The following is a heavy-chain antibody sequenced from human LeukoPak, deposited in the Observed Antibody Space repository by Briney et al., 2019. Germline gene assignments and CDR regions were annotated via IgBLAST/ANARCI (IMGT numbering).Heavy chain of an antibody. Sequence: SETLSLTCAVSGGSFSGYYWSWIRQPPGKGLEWIGEINHSGSTNYNPSLKSRVTISVDTSKNQFSLKLSSVTAADTAVYYCARGRRIAAAGKEPFQHWGQGTLVTVSS. J-gene: IGHJ1*01. CDR3: ARGRRIAAAGKEPFQH. V-gene: IGHV4-34*01. CDR1: GGSFSGYY. CDR2: INHSGST. D-gene: IGHD6-13*01.